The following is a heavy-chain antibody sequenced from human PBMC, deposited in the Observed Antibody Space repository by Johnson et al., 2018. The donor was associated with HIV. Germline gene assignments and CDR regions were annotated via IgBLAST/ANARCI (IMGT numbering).Heavy chain of an antibody. Sequence: VQLVESGGGLVQPGRSLRLSCAASGFTFSNYSIRWVRQAPGKGLEWMADIPQDGSEKYYVDSVKGRFTISRENAKNSLYLQMNSLRAEDTAFYCCARAPGEAFDIWGQGTMVTVSS. V-gene: IGHV3-7*03. J-gene: IGHJ3*02. CDR2: IPQDGSEK. D-gene: IGHD7-27*01. CDR3: ARAPGEAFDI. CDR1: GFTFSNYS.